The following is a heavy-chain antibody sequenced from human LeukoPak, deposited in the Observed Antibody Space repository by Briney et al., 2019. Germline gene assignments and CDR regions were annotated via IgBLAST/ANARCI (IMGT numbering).Heavy chain of an antibody. D-gene: IGHD5-24*01. Sequence: GASVKVSCKASGYTFTGYYMHWVRQAPGQGLEWMGWINPNSGVTNYAQKFQGRVTMTRDTSISAVYMELSRLRSDDTAVYYCARDGTGVYNLVQYWGQGTLVTVSS. CDR3: ARDGTGVYNLVQY. V-gene: IGHV1-2*02. CDR1: GYTFTGYY. CDR2: INPNSGVT. J-gene: IGHJ4*02.